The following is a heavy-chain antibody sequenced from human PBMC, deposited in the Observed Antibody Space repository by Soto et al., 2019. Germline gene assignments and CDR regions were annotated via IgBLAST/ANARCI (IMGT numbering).Heavy chain of an antibody. V-gene: IGHV1-58*01. Sequence: SVKVSCKASGFTFTSSAVQWVRQARGQRLEWIGWIVVGSGNTNYAQKFQERVTITRDMSTSTAYMELSSLRSEDTAVYYCAAGTKPAVFFLTGYYYYGMDGWGQGSTVPGSS. J-gene: IGHJ6*02. D-gene: IGHD3-9*01. CDR1: GFTFTSSA. CDR2: IVVGSGNT. CDR3: AAGTKPAVFFLTGYYYYGMDG.